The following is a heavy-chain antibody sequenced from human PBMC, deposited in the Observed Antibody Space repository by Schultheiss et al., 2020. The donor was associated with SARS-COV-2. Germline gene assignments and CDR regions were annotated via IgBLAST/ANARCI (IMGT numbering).Heavy chain of an antibody. Sequence: GGSLRLSCAASGFTFSSYAMSWVRQAPGKGLEWVSAISGSGGSTYYADSVKGRFTISRDNAKNSLYLQMNSLRAEDTAVYYCARVQVAGTSLDYWGQGTLVTVSS. CDR2: ISGSGGST. CDR3: ARVQVAGTSLDY. V-gene: IGHV3-23*01. D-gene: IGHD6-19*01. J-gene: IGHJ4*02. CDR1: GFTFSSYA.